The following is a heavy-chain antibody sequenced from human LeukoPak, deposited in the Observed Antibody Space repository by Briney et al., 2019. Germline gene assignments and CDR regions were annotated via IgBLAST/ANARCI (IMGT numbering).Heavy chain of an antibody. V-gene: IGHV4-38-2*01. J-gene: IGHJ5*02. CDR1: GYPISSGYY. CDR2: IYHSGST. Sequence: SETLSLTCAVSGYPISSGYYWGWIRQPPGKGLEWIGSIYHSGSTYYNPSLKSRVTISVDTSKNQFSLKLSSVTAADTAVYYCAIGGRYSHNWFDPWGQGTLVTVSS. D-gene: IGHD3-10*01. CDR3: AIGGRYSHNWFDP.